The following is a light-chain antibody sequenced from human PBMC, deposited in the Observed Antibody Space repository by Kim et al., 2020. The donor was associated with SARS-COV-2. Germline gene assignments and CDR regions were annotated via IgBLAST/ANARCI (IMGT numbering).Light chain of an antibody. CDR1: SSDVGGYTY. V-gene: IGLV2-11*01. Sequence: GQSVTISCTGTSSDVGGYTYVSWYQQHPGKAPKLMIYDVSKRPSGVPDRFSGSKSGNTASLTISGLQAEDEADYYCCSYAGSYTKVFGGGTKLTVL. CDR2: DVS. J-gene: IGLJ3*02. CDR3: CSYAGSYTKV.